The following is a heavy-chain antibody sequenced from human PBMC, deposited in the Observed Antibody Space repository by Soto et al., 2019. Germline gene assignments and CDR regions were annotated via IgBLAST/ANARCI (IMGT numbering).Heavy chain of an antibody. V-gene: IGHV4-39*01. J-gene: IGHJ6*02. D-gene: IGHD3-10*01. CDR3: ARCWGQVVRGVLSGSYYYYGMDV. CDR2: IYYSGST. Sequence: PSETLSLTCTVSGGSISSSSYYWGWIRQPPGKGLEWIGSIYYSGSTYYNPSLKSRVTISVDTSKNQFSLKLSSVTAADTAVYYCARCWGQVVRGVLSGSYYYYGMDVWGQGTTVTVSS. CDR1: GGSISSSSYY.